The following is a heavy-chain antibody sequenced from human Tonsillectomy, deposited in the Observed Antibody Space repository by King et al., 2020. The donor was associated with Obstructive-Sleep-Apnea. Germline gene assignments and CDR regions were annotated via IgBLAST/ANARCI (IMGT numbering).Heavy chain of an antibody. D-gene: IGHD2-2*01. CDR3: ARVSVPAGYCSSTSCRYFDY. CDR2: IYYSGST. V-gene: IGHV4-30-4*01. CDR1: GGSISSGDYY. J-gene: IGHJ4*02. Sequence: VQLQESGPGLVKPSQTLSLTCTVSGGSISSGDYYWRWIRQPPGKGLEWIGYIYYSGSTYYNPSLKSRVTISVDTSKNQFSLKLSSVTAADTAVYYCARVSVPAGYCSSTSCRYFDYWGQGTLVTVSS.